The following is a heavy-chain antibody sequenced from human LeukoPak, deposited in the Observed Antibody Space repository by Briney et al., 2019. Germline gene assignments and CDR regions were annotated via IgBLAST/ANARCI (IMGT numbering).Heavy chain of an antibody. J-gene: IGHJ4*02. CDR2: ISGSGGST. V-gene: IGHV3-23*01. Sequence: GGSLRLSCAASGFTFSSYAMSWVRQAPGKGLEWVSAISGSGGSTYYADSVKGRFTISRDNSKNTLYLQMNSLRAEDTAVYYCAKDPSPSRAVAGTFDYWGQGTLVTVSS. D-gene: IGHD6-19*01. CDR1: GFTFSSYA. CDR3: AKDPSPSRAVAGTFDY.